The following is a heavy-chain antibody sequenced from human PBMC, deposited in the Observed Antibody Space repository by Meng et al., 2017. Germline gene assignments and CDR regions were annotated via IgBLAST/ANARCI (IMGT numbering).Heavy chain of an antibody. CDR1: GDSFTGYY. CDR3: ASELNTYGSGSYAY. D-gene: IGHD3-10*01. J-gene: IGHJ4*02. Sequence: GHRVQSGGELKQPGASVKVSCKSSGDSFTGYYMHWVRQAPGQGLEWMGRINPNSGGTNYAQKFQGRVTMTRDTSISTAYMELSRLRSDDTAVYYCASELNTYGSGSYAYWGQGTLVTVSS. V-gene: IGHV1-2*06. CDR2: INPNSGGT.